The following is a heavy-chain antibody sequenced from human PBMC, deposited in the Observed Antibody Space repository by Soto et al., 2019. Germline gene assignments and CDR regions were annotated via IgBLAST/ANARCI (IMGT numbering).Heavy chain of an antibody. CDR3: AHGDPLDFHY. D-gene: IGHD3-10*01. Sequence: QITLRESGPALVKPTQTLTLTCTFSGFSLSTSGEAVGWIRQPPGKGLEWLALIYWNGIERYSPSLTNRLSITKDTSTNNVVLTMTNMEPVDTATYYCAHGDPLDFHYWGQGTLVTVSS. CDR2: IYWNGIE. J-gene: IGHJ4*02. V-gene: IGHV2-5*01. CDR1: GFSLSTSGEA.